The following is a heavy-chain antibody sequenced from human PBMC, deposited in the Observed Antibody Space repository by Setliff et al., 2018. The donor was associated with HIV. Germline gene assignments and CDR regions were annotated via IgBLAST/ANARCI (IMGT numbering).Heavy chain of an antibody. D-gene: IGHD2-8*01. J-gene: IGHJ4*02. V-gene: IGHV4-59*11. CDR3: AREFCTHGVCYEYYLDY. CDR1: GGSISRHY. Sequence: SETLSLTCTVSGGSISRHYWSWIRQSPGKGLEWIGYMNDSGSAKYNPSLKSRVTISVETSKSQFSLRVNSVTAADSAIYYCAREFCTHGVCYEYYLDYWGQGTLVTVS. CDR2: MNDSGSA.